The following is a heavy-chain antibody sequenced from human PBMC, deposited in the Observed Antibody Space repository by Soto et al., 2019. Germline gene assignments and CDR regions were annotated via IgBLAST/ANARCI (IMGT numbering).Heavy chain of an antibody. CDR3: ARRSAHNDYSYFGMGV. CDR1: GGTFSKYA. V-gene: IGHV1-69*01. D-gene: IGHD1-26*01. CDR2: IIPIFGTV. J-gene: IGHJ6*02. Sequence: QVQLVQSGAEMKKPGSSVKVSCKASGGTFSKYAISWVRQAPGQGLEWMGGIIPIFGTVKYAQKFQGRVTITADESTSTVYMELSSLRSEDTAVYFCARRSAHNDYSYFGMGVWGQGTTVIVSS.